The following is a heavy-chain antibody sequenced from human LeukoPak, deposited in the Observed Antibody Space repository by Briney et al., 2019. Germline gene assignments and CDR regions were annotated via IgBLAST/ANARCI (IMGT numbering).Heavy chain of an antibody. CDR1: GFTFSSYA. CDR2: ISGSGGST. Sequence: QTGGSLRLSCAASGFTFSSYAMSWVRQAPGKGLEWVSAISGSGGSTYYADSVKGRFTISRDNSKNTLYLQRNSLRAEDTAVYYCATDADYGDPFDYWGQGTLLTVSS. D-gene: IGHD4-17*01. V-gene: IGHV3-23*01. J-gene: IGHJ4*02. CDR3: ATDADYGDPFDY.